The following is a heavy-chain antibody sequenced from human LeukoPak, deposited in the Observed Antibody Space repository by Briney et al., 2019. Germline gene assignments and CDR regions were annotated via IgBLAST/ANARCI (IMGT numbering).Heavy chain of an antibody. V-gene: IGHV1-69*13. J-gene: IGHJ4*02. CDR3: AAGGAYEFRDDY. Sequence: SVKVSCKASGGSFTSYGISWVRQAPGQGLEWMGKIIPIYGRANYGQKFQGRVTITADELTTTSYTELSSLTAEDMAVYYCAAGGAYEFRDDYWGQGTLVTVSS. CDR2: IIPIYGRA. CDR1: GGSFTSYG. D-gene: IGHD3-3*01.